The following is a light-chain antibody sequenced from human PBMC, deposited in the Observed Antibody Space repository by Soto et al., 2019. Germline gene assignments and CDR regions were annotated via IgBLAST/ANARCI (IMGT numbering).Light chain of an antibody. J-gene: IGLJ1*01. CDR3: TSYTSDSTYV. CDR1: STDVGRYNY. CDR2: DVS. V-gene: IGLV2-14*01. Sequence: HSVLTQPASVSGSPGQSITISCTGTSTDVGRYNYVSWYQQHPGKAPKLMVYDVSNRPSWVSNRFSGSKSGITASLTISGLQAEDEADYYCTSYTSDSTYVFGTGNKVTVL.